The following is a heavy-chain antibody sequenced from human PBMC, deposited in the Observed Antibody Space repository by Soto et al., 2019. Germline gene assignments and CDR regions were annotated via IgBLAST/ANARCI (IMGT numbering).Heavy chain of an antibody. Sequence: QVQLVESGGGVVQPGRSLRLSCAASGFTFSSYGMHWVRQAPGKGLEWVAVISYDGSNKYYADSVKGRFTISRDNSKNTLYLQMNSLRAEDTAVYYCAKGEGSSWYWFDPWGQGTLVTVSS. V-gene: IGHV3-30*18. J-gene: IGHJ5*02. CDR1: GFTFSSYG. CDR3: AKGEGSSWYWFDP. CDR2: ISYDGSNK. D-gene: IGHD6-13*01.